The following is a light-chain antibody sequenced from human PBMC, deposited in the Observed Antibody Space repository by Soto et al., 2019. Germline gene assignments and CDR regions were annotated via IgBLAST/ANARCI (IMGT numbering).Light chain of an antibody. CDR1: QSIGTC. CDR2: DVS. V-gene: IGKV1-5*01. CDR3: QQCYWHWT. Sequence: DIQSTQWPTSLCWCGVDRVTITCRASQSIGTCLAWYQQNPGKAPKLLISDVSTLESGVPSRFGGSGSGTEFTLSISSLQPDDFATYYCQQCYWHWTFGQGTKVDIK. J-gene: IGKJ1*01.